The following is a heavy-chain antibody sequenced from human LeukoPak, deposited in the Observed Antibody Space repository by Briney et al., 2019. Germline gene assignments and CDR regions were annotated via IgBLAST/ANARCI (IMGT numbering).Heavy chain of an antibody. Sequence: GGSLRLSCAASGFPFSSYGMHWVRQAPGKGLEWVARLVYDARSDYANSVKGRFSISRDDSKSTLCLQMNSLRAEDTAVYYCAKQLGYCSDGSCYFPYWGQGTLVTVSS. J-gene: IGHJ4*02. D-gene: IGHD2-15*01. CDR2: LVYDARS. CDR1: GFPFSSYG. CDR3: AKQLGYCSDGSCYFPY. V-gene: IGHV3-33*03.